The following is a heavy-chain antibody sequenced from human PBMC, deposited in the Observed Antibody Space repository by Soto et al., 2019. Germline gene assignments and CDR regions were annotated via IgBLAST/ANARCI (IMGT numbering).Heavy chain of an antibody. V-gene: IGHV5-51*03. J-gene: IGHJ4*02. CDR2: IYPGDSDT. Sequence: PGESLKISCQGSGYRFTSYWIGWVRQMPGKGLEWMGIIYPGDSDTRYSPSFQGQVTISADKSISTAYLQWSSLKASDTAMYYCARIRDDYGDLFLDYWGQGTLVTVSS. CDR3: ARIRDDYGDLFLDY. D-gene: IGHD4-17*01. CDR1: GYRFTSYW.